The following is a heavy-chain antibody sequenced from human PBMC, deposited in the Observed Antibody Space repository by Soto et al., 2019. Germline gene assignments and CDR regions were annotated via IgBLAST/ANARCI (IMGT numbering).Heavy chain of an antibody. Sequence: SETLSLTCTVSGGSISSYYWSWIRQPPGKGLEWIGYIYYSGSTNYNPSLKSRVTISVDTSKNQFSLKLSSVTAADTAVYYCARAGVAVAPMDVWGQGTTVTVPS. CDR1: GGSISSYY. J-gene: IGHJ6*02. CDR3: ARAGVAVAPMDV. V-gene: IGHV4-59*01. CDR2: IYYSGST. D-gene: IGHD6-19*01.